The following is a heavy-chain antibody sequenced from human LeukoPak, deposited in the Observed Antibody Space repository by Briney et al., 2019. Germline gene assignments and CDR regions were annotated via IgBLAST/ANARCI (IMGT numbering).Heavy chain of an antibody. CDR3: ARDRNYYYFDY. J-gene: IGHJ4*02. CDR1: GFTFGIYG. Sequence: PGGSLRLSCAASGFTFGIYGMRWVRQTPGKGLEGVAFVWSNGRNEYYADSVKGRFTVSRDNSNNVLYLHMNSVRAEDTAVYYCARDRNYYYFDYCGQGTQVTVSS. V-gene: IGHV3-33*01. D-gene: IGHD3-10*01. CDR2: VWSNGRNE.